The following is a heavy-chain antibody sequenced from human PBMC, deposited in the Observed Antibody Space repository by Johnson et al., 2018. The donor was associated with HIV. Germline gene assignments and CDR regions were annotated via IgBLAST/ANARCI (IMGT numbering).Heavy chain of an antibody. Sequence: MQLVESGGGLVQPGGSLRLSCVVSGFTFSSYWMSWVRQAPGKGLEWVANIKQDGSEKYYVDSVKGRFTISRDNAKNSLYLQMNSQRAEDTAVYYCARDRCSSTSCIDAFDIWGQGTMVTVSP. CDR2: IKQDGSEK. CDR1: GFTFSSYW. V-gene: IGHV3-7*01. CDR3: ARDRCSSTSCIDAFDI. J-gene: IGHJ3*02. D-gene: IGHD2-2*01.